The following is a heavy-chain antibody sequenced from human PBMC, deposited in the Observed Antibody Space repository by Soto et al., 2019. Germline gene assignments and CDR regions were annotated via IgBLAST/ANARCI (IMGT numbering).Heavy chain of an antibody. CDR3: ARGAINYYYEDV. Sequence: EVQLVESGGGLVQPGGSLRLSCAASGFTFSDYWMHWVRQAPGKGLEWVSRIKRDGSTTNYADSVKGRFPISRDNDKNRLYLEMNSLRVEDTADYYCARGAINYYYEDVWGKGTTVTVSS. J-gene: IGHJ6*03. CDR2: IKRDGSTT. CDR1: GFTFSDYW. V-gene: IGHV3-74*01.